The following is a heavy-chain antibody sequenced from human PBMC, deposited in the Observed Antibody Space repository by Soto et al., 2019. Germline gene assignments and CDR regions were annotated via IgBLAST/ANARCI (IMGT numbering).Heavy chain of an antibody. CDR3: AREGVLDYDSSGYYHPGAFDI. CDR1: GGTFSSYA. V-gene: IGHV1-69*01. Sequence: VKVSCKASGGTFSSYAISWVRQAPGQGLEWMGGIIPIFGTANYAQKFQGRVTITADESTSTAYMELSSLRSEDTAVYYCAREGVLDYDSSGYYHPGAFDIWGQGTMVTVSS. D-gene: IGHD3-22*01. CDR2: IIPIFGTA. J-gene: IGHJ3*02.